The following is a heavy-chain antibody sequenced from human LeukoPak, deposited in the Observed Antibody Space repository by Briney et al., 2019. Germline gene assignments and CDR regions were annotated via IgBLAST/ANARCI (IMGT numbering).Heavy chain of an antibody. D-gene: IGHD1-26*01. Sequence: PGGSLRLSCAASGFTFSSYAMHWVRQAPGKGLEWVAVISYDGSNKYYADSVKGRFTISRDNSKNTLYLQMNSLRSEDTAVYYCARGRRYSGSYSVNYWGQGTLVTVSS. J-gene: IGHJ4*02. CDR2: ISYDGSNK. CDR3: ARGRRYSGSYSVNY. V-gene: IGHV3-30-3*01. CDR1: GFTFSSYA.